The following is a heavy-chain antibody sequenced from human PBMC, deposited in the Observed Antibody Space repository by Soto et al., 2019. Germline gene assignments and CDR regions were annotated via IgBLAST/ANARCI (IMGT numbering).Heavy chain of an antibody. Sequence: EVQLLESGGGLVQPGGSLRLSCAASGFSFSSYAISWVRQAPGKGLEWVSSIGGRGGSTYYADSVKGRFTISRDNSKNMVYLQMNSLRVEDTAVYYCAKQGDYDVWSSSNNWLDPWGQGTLVTVSS. V-gene: IGHV3-23*01. J-gene: IGHJ5*02. CDR3: AKQGDYDVWSSSNNWLDP. D-gene: IGHD3-3*01. CDR2: IGGRGGST. CDR1: GFSFSSYA.